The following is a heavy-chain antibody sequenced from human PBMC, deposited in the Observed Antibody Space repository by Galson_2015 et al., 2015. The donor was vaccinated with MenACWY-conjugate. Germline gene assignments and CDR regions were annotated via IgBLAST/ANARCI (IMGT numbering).Heavy chain of an antibody. CDR3: ARRSWARGVLPPFMDA. CDR1: GYTFTSYD. CDR2: INTKTGNP. Sequence: QSGAEVKKPGASVKVSCKASGYTFTSYDMNWVRQAPGQGLEWMGWINTKTGNPIYAQDFTGRFVFSLDTSVSTAYLQISSLKAQDTAVYFCARRSWARGVLPPFMDAWGQGTTVTVSS. V-gene: IGHV7-4-1*02. J-gene: IGHJ6*02. D-gene: IGHD2-8*01.